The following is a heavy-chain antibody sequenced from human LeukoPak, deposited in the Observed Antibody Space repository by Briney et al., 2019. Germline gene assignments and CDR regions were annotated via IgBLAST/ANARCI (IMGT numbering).Heavy chain of an antibody. D-gene: IGHD2-15*01. Sequence: GSLRLSCAASGFTFSSYSMNWVRQAPGKGLEWVSSISSSSSCIYYADSVKGRFTISRDNAKNSLYLQMNSLRAEDTAVYYCARWDCSGGSCYPFDYWGQGTLVTVSS. CDR2: ISSSSSCI. V-gene: IGHV3-21*01. CDR3: ARWDCSGGSCYPFDY. J-gene: IGHJ4*02. CDR1: GFTFSSYS.